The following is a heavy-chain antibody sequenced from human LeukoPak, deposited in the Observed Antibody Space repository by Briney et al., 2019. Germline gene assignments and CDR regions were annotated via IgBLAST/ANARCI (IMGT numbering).Heavy chain of an antibody. J-gene: IGHJ4*02. V-gene: IGHV3-53*01. D-gene: IGHD5-18*01. CDR1: GLTVSSNY. CDR3: AKRIQSALATGY. CDR2: IYSGGST. Sequence: PGGSLRLSCAASGLTVSSNYMNWVRQAPGKGLEWVSVIYSGGSTYYADSVKGRFTISRDNSKNALYLQMNSLRAEDTAVYYCAKRIQSALATGYWGQGTLVTVSS.